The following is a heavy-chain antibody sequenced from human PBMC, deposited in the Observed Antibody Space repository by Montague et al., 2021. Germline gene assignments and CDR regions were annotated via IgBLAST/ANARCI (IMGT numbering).Heavy chain of an antibody. V-gene: IGHV3-23*01. CDR1: GFTFSSYA. J-gene: IGHJ4*02. CDR2: IVGNGGNT. D-gene: IGHD6-19*01. Sequence: SLRLSCAASGFTFSSYAMTWVRQAPGKGLEWVSLIVGNGGNTFYADSVKGRFTISRGNSENTLYLQMNSLRADDTAAYYCAKRDSSGLHYFDYWGQGTLVTVSS. CDR3: AKRDSSGLHYFDY.